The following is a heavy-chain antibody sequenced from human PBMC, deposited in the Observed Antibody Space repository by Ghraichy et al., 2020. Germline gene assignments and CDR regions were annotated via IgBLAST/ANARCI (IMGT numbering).Heavy chain of an antibody. Sequence: ASVKVSCKASGYTFTGYYMHWVRQAPGQGLEWMGWINPNSGGTNYAQKFQGWVTMTRDTSISTAYMELSRLRSDDTAVYYCARGIMISYGMDVWGQGTTVTVSS. CDR1: GYTFTGYY. D-gene: IGHD3/OR15-3a*01. CDR3: ARGIMISYGMDV. V-gene: IGHV1-2*04. CDR2: INPNSGGT. J-gene: IGHJ6*02.